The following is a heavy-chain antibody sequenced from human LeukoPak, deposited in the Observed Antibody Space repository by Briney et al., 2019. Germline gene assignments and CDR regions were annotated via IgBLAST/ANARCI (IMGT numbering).Heavy chain of an antibody. CDR3: ARDRRYYDSSGYYFHWYFDL. Sequence: PGGSLRLSCAASGFTFSSYAMHWVRQAPGKGLEWVAVISYDGSNKYYADSVKGRITISRGNSKNTLYLQMNSLRAEDTALYYCARDRRYYDSSGYYFHWYFDLWGRGTLVTVSS. CDR2: ISYDGSNK. CDR1: GFTFSSYA. D-gene: IGHD3-22*01. V-gene: IGHV3-30-3*01. J-gene: IGHJ2*01.